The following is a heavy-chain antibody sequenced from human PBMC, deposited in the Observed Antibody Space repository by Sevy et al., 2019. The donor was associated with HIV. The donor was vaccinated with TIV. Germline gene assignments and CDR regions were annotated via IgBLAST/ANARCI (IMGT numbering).Heavy chain of an antibody. J-gene: IGHJ4*02. V-gene: IGHV3-9*01. CDR3: AREDIRVAGIGYYFHS. Sequence: GGSLRLSCAASGFTFDDYAMHWVRQAPGKGLEWVSGISWNSGSIGYADSVKGRFTISRDNAKNSLYLQMNSLGAEDTAVYYCAREDIRVAGIGYYFHSWGQGTLVTVSS. CDR2: ISWNSGSI. CDR1: GFTFDDYA. D-gene: IGHD6-19*01.